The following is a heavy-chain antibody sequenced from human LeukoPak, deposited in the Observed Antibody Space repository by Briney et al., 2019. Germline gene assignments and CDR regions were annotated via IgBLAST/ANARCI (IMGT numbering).Heavy chain of an antibody. Sequence: SETLSLTCAVYGGSFSGYYWNWIRQPPGKGLEWIGEINHSGSTNYNPSLKSRVTISVDTSKNQFSLKLSSVTAADTAVYYCARGSDYGDYDLYWGQGTLVTVSS. CDR3: ARGSDYGDYDLY. V-gene: IGHV4-34*01. CDR1: GGSFSGYY. D-gene: IGHD4-17*01. CDR2: INHSGST. J-gene: IGHJ4*02.